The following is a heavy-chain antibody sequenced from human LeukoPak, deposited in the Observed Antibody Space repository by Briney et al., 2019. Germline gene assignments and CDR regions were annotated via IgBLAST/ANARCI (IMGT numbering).Heavy chain of an antibody. CDR1: GFSLSTSGMR. D-gene: IGHD1-26*01. J-gene: IGHJ4*02. V-gene: IGHV2-70*04. CDR3: ARMTGQVGATPHFDY. Sequence: ESGPALVKPTQTLTLTCTFSGFSLSTSGMRVSWIRQPPGKALEWLARIDWDDDNVYSTSLKTRLTISKDTSKNQVVLTMTNMDPVDTATYYCARMTGQVGATPHFDYWGQGTLVTVSS. CDR2: IDWDDDN.